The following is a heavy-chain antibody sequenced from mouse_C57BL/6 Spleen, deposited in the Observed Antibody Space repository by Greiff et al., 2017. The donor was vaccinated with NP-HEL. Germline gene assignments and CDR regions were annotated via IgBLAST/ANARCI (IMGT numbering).Heavy chain of an antibody. J-gene: IGHJ1*03. D-gene: IGHD1-1*02. CDR2: ISDGGSYT. Sequence: EVKLVESGGGLVKPGGSLKLSCAASGFTFSSYAMSWVRQTPEKRLEWVATISDGGSYTYYPDNVKGRFTISRDNAKNNLYLQMSHLKSEDTAMYYCARDEAGDWYFDVWGTGTTVTVAS. CDR1: GFTFSSYA. CDR3: ARDEAGDWYFDV. V-gene: IGHV5-4*01.